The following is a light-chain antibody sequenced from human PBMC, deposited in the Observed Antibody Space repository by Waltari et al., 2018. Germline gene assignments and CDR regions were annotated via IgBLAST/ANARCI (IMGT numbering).Light chain of an antibody. CDR3: QKYDNYPWT. V-gene: IGKV1-5*03. CDR1: QLISTW. Sequence: DIQMTQSPSTLSASVGDRVTITCRASQLISTWLAWYQQKPGKAPKLLIYKASTLEGGVPSRFSGSGSGTEFTLTISSLQPDDFASYYCQKYDNYPWTFGQGTKVEIK. J-gene: IGKJ1*01. CDR2: KAS.